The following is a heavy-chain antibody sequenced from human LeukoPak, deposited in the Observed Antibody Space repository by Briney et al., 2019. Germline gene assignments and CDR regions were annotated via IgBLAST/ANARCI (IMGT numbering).Heavy chain of an antibody. Sequence: PGGSLRLSCAASGFTFSSCSMNWVRQAPGKGLEWVSSISSSSSYIYYADSMKGRFTISRDNAKNSLYLQMNSLRAEDTAVYYCARDQELRPNYYYGMDVWGQGTTVTVSS. D-gene: IGHD1-7*01. CDR1: GFTFSSCS. CDR2: ISSSSSYI. J-gene: IGHJ6*02. CDR3: ARDQELRPNYYYGMDV. V-gene: IGHV3-21*01.